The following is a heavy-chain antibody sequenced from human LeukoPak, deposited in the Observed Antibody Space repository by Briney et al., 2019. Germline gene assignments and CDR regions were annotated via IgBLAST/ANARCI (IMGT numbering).Heavy chain of an antibody. Sequence: GGSLRLSCAASGFTFSSYEMNWVRQAPGKGLEWVSYISSSGSTIYYADSVKGRFTISRDNAKNSLYLQMNSLRAEDTAVYYCARGGPLYYYYMDVWGKGTTVTVSS. J-gene: IGHJ6*03. CDR1: GFTFSSYE. CDR2: ISSSGSTI. V-gene: IGHV3-48*03. D-gene: IGHD3-10*01. CDR3: ARGGPLYYYYMDV.